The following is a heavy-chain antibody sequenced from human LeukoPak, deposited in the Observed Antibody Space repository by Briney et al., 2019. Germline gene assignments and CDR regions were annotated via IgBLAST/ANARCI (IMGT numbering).Heavy chain of an antibody. J-gene: IGHJ4*02. CDR1: GYTFTSYG. V-gene: IGHV1-18*01. CDR3: ARFSGYGDYGFDY. Sequence: GASVKVSCKASGYTFTSYGISWVRQAPGQGLEWMGWISAYTGNTNYAQKLQDRVAMTTDTSTTTAYMELRSLRSDDTAVYYCARFSGYGDYGFDYWGQGTLVTVSS. CDR2: ISAYTGNT. D-gene: IGHD4-17*01.